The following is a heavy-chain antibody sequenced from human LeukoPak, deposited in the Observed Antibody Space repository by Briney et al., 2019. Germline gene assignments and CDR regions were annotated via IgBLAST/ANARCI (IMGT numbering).Heavy chain of an antibody. V-gene: IGHV3-15*01. Sequence: GGSLRLSCAASGFTFSNAWMSWVRQAPGKGLEWVGRIKSKADGGTTDYAAPVRGRFTISRDDSKNTLYLQMNSLKTEDTAVYYCTTDRGGYKPFDYWGQGTLVTVSS. J-gene: IGHJ4*02. CDR1: GFTFSNAW. D-gene: IGHD3-16*01. CDR3: TTDRGGYKPFDY. CDR2: IKSKADGGTT.